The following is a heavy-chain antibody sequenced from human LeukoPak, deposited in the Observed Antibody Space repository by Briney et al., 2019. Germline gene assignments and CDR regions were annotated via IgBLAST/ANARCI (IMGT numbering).Heavy chain of an antibody. CDR1: GGSISSGSYY. Sequence: SQTLSLTCTVSGGSISSGSYYWSWIRQPAGKGLEWIGRIYTSGSTNYNPSLKSRVTISVDTSKNQFSLTLSTVTAADAAVYYYARSSSLLLQGYYFDYWGQGTLVTVSS. CDR3: ARSSSLLLQGYYFDY. CDR2: IYTSGST. V-gene: IGHV4-61*02. J-gene: IGHJ4*02. D-gene: IGHD3-22*01.